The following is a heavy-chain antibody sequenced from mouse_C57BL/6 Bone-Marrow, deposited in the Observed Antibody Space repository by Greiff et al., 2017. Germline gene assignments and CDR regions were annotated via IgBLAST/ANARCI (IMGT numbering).Heavy chain of an antibody. CDR2: IYPNSGGT. J-gene: IGHJ1*03. D-gene: IGHD2-14*01. CDR3: ARWVDRCYCEG. V-gene: IGHV1-72*01. Sequence: VQLQESGAELVKPGASVKLSCKASGYTFTSYWMHWVKQRPGRGLEWIGRIYPNSGGTKYNEKFKSKATLTVDKSSSTAYMQLSSLTSEDSAVYYCARWVDRCYCEGWGTATTVTASS. CDR1: GYTFTSYW.